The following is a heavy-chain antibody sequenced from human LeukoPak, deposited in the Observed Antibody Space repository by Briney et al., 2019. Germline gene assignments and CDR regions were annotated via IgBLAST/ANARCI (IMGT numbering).Heavy chain of an antibody. J-gene: IGHJ4*02. V-gene: IGHV4-34*01. CDR1: GGSFSGYY. CDR3: ARRAAGPKFNYFDY. CDR2: INHSGST. D-gene: IGHD6-19*01. Sequence: SETLSLTCAVYGGSFSGYYWSWIRQPPGKGLEWIGEINHSGSTNYNPSLKSRVTISVDTSKNQFSLKLSSVTAADTAVYYCARRAAGPKFNYFDYWGQGTLVTVSS.